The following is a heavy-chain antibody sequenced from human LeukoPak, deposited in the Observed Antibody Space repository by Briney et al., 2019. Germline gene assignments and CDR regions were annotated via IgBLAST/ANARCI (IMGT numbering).Heavy chain of an antibody. CDR3: ASSIVVVPAAPKPGYSGYDAGGALDY. D-gene: IGHD2-2*01. CDR1: GGTFSSYA. V-gene: IGHV1-69*05. J-gene: IGHJ4*02. CDR2: IIPIFGTA. Sequence: SVKVSCKASGGTFSSYAISWVRQAPGQGLEWMGGIIPIFGTANYAQKFQGRVTITTDESTSTAYMELSSLRSEDTAVYYCASSIVVVPAAPKPGYSGYDAGGALDYWGQGTLVTVSS.